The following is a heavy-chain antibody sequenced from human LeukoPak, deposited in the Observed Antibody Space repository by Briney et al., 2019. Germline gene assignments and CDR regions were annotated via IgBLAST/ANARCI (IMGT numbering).Heavy chain of an antibody. CDR3: AKDVTSRYYDSSGYYDSTFDY. CDR2: ISGSDSST. CDR1: GFIFSSYA. Sequence: GGSLRLSCAASGFIFSSYAMSWVRQAPGKGLEWVSAISGSDSSTYYADSVKGRFTISRDNSKNTLYLQMNSLRAEDTAVYYCAKDVTSRYYDSSGYYDSTFDYWGQGTLVTVSS. V-gene: IGHV3-23*01. D-gene: IGHD3-22*01. J-gene: IGHJ4*02.